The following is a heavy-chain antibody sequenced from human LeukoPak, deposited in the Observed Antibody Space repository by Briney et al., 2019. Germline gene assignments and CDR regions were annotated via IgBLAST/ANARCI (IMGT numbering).Heavy chain of an antibody. J-gene: IGHJ4*02. D-gene: IGHD6-13*01. CDR3: ARESRTAGEFDY. Sequence: VASVKVSCKASGYTFTGYYMHWVRQAPGQGLEWMGRINPNSGGTNYAQKFQGRVTMTRDTSISTAYMELSRLRSDDTAVYYCARESRTAGEFDYWGQGTLVTVSS. V-gene: IGHV1-2*06. CDR2: INPNSGGT. CDR1: GYTFTGYY.